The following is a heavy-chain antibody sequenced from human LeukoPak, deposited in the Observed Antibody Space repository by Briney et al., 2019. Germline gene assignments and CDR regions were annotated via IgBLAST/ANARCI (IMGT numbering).Heavy chain of an antibody. J-gene: IGHJ5*02. Sequence: SSETLSLTCAVYGGSFSGYYWSWIRQPPGKGLEWIGEINHSGSTNYNPSLKSRVTISVDTSKNQFSLKLSSVTAADTAVYYCARGYVVAAAWFDPWGQGTLVTVSS. V-gene: IGHV4-34*01. CDR1: GGSFSGYY. CDR3: ARGYVVAAAWFDP. D-gene: IGHD2-15*01. CDR2: INHSGST.